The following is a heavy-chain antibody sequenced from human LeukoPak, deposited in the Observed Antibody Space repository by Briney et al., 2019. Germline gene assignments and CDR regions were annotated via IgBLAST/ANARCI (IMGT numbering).Heavy chain of an antibody. CDR3: ARGAVAGTRWFDP. V-gene: IGHV3-21*01. CDR2: ISSSSSYI. Sequence: GGSLRLSCAASGFTFSSYSMNWVRQAPGKGLEWVSSISSSSSYIYYADSVKGRFPISRDNAKNSLYLQMNSLRAEDTAVYYCARGAVAGTRWFDPWGQGTLVTVSS. CDR1: GFTFSSYS. J-gene: IGHJ5*02. D-gene: IGHD6-19*01.